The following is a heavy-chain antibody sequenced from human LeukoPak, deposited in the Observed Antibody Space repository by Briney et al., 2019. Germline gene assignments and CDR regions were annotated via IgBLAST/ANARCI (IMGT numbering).Heavy chain of an antibody. D-gene: IGHD2-2*01. CDR1: GFTFSSYA. CDR3: AKDPGVVPAHYFDY. CDR2: TGSTGVST. V-gene: IGHV3-23*01. Sequence: GGCLSLSCAASGFTFSSYAMNWVRQAPGKGLEWVSGTGSTGVSTFYAHSVKGRFTVSRDNSKNTLSLQMNSLRAEDTAVYYCAKDPGVVPAHYFDYWGQGTLVTVSS. J-gene: IGHJ4*02.